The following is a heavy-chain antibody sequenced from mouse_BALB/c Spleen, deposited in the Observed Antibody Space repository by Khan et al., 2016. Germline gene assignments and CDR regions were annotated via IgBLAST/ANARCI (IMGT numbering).Heavy chain of an antibody. J-gene: IGHJ4*01. Sequence: VQLQQSGAELVKPGASVKLSCTASGFNIKDTYMHWVKQRPEQGLEWIGRIDPANGNTKYDPKFQGKATITADTSSNTAYLQLSSLTSEDTAVYYCARAYPYYAMDYWGQVTSVTVSS. CDR1: GFNIKDTY. V-gene: IGHV14-3*02. CDR3: ARAYPYYAMDY. CDR2: IDPANGNT.